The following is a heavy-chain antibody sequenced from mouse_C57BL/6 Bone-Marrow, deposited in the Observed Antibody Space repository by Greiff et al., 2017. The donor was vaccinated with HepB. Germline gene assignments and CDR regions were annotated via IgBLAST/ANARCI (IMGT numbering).Heavy chain of an antibody. D-gene: IGHD1-1*01. CDR1: GYTFTDYY. V-gene: IGHV1-26*01. Sequence: VQLQQSGPELVKPGASVKISCKASGYTFTDYYMNWVKQSHGKSLEWIGDINPNNGGTSYNQKFKGKATLTVDKSSSTAYMELRSLTSEDSAVYYCARGYYGSRPSHYAMDYWGQGTSVTVSS. CDR2: INPNNGGT. J-gene: IGHJ4*01. CDR3: ARGYYGSRPSHYAMDY.